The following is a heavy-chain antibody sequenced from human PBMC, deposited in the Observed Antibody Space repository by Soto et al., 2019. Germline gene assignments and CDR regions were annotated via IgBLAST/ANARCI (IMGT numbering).Heavy chain of an antibody. J-gene: IGHJ4*02. CDR3: ARDKVHYGGSYYFDY. V-gene: IGHV4-61*01. CDR2: IYYSGST. D-gene: IGHD4-17*01. CDR1: GGSVSSGSYY. Sequence: SETLSLTCTVSGGSVSSGSYYWSWIRQPPGKGLEWIGYIYYSGSTNYNPSLKSRVTISVDTSKNQFSLKLSSVTAADTAVYYCARDKVHYGGSYYFDYWGQGTLVTVSS.